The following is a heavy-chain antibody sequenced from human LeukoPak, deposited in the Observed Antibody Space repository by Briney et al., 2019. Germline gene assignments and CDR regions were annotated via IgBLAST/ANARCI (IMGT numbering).Heavy chain of an antibody. CDR3: ARDQYYFDY. V-gene: IGHV4-61*02. Sequence: SETLSLTCTVSGGPISSGSYYWSWIRQPAGKGLEWIGRIYTSGSTNYNPSLKSRVTISVDTSKNQFSLKLSSVTAADTAVYYCARDQYYFDYWGQGTLVTVSS. CDR1: GGPISSGSYY. CDR2: IYTSGST. J-gene: IGHJ4*02.